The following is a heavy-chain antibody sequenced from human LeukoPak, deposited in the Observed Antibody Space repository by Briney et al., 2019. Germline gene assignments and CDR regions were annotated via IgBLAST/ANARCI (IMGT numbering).Heavy chain of an antibody. CDR2: IFSRGST. Sequence: GGSLRLSCAASGFSVGSNYMNWVRQAPGKGLERVSVIFSRGSTYYADSVKGRFTISRHNSENTLYLQMNSLRVEDTAVYYCTSSSPTSYSDYWGQGTLVTVSS. V-gene: IGHV3-53*04. D-gene: IGHD6-13*01. J-gene: IGHJ4*02. CDR3: TSSSPTSYSDY. CDR1: GFSVGSNY.